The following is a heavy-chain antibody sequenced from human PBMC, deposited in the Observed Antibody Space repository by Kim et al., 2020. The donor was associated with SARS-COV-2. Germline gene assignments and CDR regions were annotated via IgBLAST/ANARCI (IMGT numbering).Heavy chain of an antibody. V-gene: IGHV3-30*04. CDR3: ARDSWYSSGWYGTIDY. CDR2: ISYDGSNK. D-gene: IGHD6-19*01. J-gene: IGHJ4*02. CDR1: GFTFSSYA. Sequence: GGSLRLSCAASGFTFSSYAMHWVRQAPGKGLEWVAVISYDGSNKYYADSVKGRFTISRDNSKNTLYLQMNSLRAEDTAVYYCARDSWYSSGWYGTIDYWGLATLVTVSS.